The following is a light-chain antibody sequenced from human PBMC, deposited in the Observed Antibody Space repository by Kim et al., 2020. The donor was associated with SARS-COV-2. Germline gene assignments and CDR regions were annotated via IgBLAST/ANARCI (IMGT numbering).Light chain of an antibody. CDR3: QAWDSSTVV. J-gene: IGLJ2*01. V-gene: IGLV3-1*01. CDR2: QDN. CDR1: KLGDKY. Sequence: VPPGQTASITCSGDKLGDKYACWYQQKPGQSPVLVIYQDNKRPSGIPERFSGSNSGNTATLTISGTQAMDEADYYCQAWDSSTVVFGGGTQLTVL.